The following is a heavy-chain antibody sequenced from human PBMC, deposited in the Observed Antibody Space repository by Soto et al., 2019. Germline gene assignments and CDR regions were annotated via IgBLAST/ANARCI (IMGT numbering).Heavy chain of an antibody. D-gene: IGHD4-17*01. CDR3: ARGGYYGGKSGLDWYFDL. J-gene: IGHJ2*01. CDR2: IIPIFGTA. V-gene: IGHV1-69*01. CDR1: GGTFSSYA. Sequence: QVQLVQSGAEVKKPGSSVKVSCKASGGTFSSYAISWVRQAPGQGLEWMGGIIPIFGTANYAQKFKGRVTITADESTSTAYMELSSLRSEDTAVYYCARGGYYGGKSGLDWYFDLWGRGTLVTVSS.